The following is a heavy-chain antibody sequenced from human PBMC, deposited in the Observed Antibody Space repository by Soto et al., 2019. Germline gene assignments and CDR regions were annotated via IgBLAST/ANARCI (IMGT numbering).Heavy chain of an antibody. V-gene: IGHV1-69*06. D-gene: IGHD2-2*01. Sequence: AASVKVSCKASGGTFSSYAISWVRQAPGQGLEWMGGIIPIFGTANYAQKFQGRVTITADKSTSTAYMELSSLRSEDTAVYYCARDRPDIVVVPAAISYYGMDVWGQGTTVTVSS. J-gene: IGHJ6*02. CDR2: IIPIFGTA. CDR1: GGTFSSYA. CDR3: ARDRPDIVVVPAAISYYGMDV.